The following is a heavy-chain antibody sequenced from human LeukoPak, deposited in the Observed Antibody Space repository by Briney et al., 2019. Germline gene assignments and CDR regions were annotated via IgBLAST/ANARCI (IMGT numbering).Heavy chain of an antibody. V-gene: IGHV1-18*01. Sequence: ASVKVSCKASGYTFPSYGICWVRQAPGQGLEWMGWISAYNGNTNYAQKLQGRVTMTTDTSTSTAYMELRSLRSDDTAVYYCASGARETGYFDYWGQGTLVTVSS. CDR1: GYTFPSYG. J-gene: IGHJ4*02. CDR3: ASGARETGYFDY. D-gene: IGHD7-27*01. CDR2: ISAYNGNT.